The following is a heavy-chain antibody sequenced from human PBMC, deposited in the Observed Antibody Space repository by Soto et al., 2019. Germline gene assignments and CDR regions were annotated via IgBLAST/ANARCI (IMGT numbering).Heavy chain of an antibody. CDR1: GYTFTGYY. D-gene: IGHD2-2*01. J-gene: IGHJ6*03. CDR2: INPNSGGT. V-gene: IGHV1-2*04. Sequence: ASVKVSCKASGYTFTGYYMHWVRQAPGQGLEWMGWINPNSGGTNYAQKFQGWVTMTRDTSISTAYMELSRLRSDDTAVYYCAREGSYCSSTSCYFYYMDVWGKGTTVTVSS. CDR3: AREGSYCSSTSCYFYYMDV.